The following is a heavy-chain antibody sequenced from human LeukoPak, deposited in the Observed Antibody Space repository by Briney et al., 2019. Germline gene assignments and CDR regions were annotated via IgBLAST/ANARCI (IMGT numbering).Heavy chain of an antibody. V-gene: IGHV3-30*03. CDR1: GFTFSNYG. CDR3: APDEGGDYVGLDY. D-gene: IGHD4-17*01. Sequence: GGSLRPSCAASGFTFSNYGIHWVRQAPGKGLEWLALISHDGSNKYYADSVKGRFTISRDNSKNTLYLQMSSLRTEDTAVYYCAPDEGGDYVGLDYWGQGTLVTVSS. J-gene: IGHJ4*02. CDR2: ISHDGSNK.